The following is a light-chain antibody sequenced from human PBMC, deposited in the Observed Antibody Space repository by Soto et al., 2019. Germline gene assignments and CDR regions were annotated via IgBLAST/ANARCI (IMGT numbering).Light chain of an antibody. CDR2: DVT. V-gene: IGLV2-14*01. CDR3: SSYTISSALV. Sequence: QAALAQPASVCGSPGQSITISCTGTSSDVGGYNYVSWYQQHPGKAPKLMIYDVTNRPSGVSNRFSGSKSGNTASLTISGLQAEDEADYYCSSYTISSALVFGTGTKVTVL. J-gene: IGLJ1*01. CDR1: SSDVGGYNY.